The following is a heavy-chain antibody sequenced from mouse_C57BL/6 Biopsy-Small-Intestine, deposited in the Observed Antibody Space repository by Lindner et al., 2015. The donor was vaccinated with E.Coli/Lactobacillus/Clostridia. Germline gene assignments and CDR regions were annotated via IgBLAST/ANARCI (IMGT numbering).Heavy chain of an antibody. Sequence: VQLQESGGGLVKPGGSLKLSCAASGFTFSDYGMHWVRQAPEKGLEWVAYISSGSSTIYYADTVKGRFTISRDNAKNTLFLQMSHLKSEDTAMYYCARGTGTFAYWGQGTLVTVSA. D-gene: IGHD4-1*01. CDR3: ARGTGTFAY. J-gene: IGHJ3*01. CDR1: GFTFSDYG. V-gene: IGHV5-17*01. CDR2: ISSGSSTI.